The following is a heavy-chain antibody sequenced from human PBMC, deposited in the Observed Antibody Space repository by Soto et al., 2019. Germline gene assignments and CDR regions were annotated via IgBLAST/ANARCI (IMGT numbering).Heavy chain of an antibody. J-gene: IGHJ5*02. CDR1: GDSISNSRFY. D-gene: IGHD6-13*01. CDR2: IYHTGNA. Sequence: SETLSLTCSVSGDSISNSRFYWAWIRQPPGEGLEWIGSIYHTGNAYYNPSLKSRVTISVDTSKNQFSLKLTSVTAADTAVYYCARDRRIAAAGSSWFDPWGQGTLVTVSS. V-gene: IGHV4-39*02. CDR3: ARDRRIAAAGSSWFDP.